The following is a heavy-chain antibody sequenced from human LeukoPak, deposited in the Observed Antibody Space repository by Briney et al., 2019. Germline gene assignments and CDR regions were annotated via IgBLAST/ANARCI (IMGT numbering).Heavy chain of an antibody. CDR3: ARAGWLYNWFDP. V-gene: IGHV4-61*01. CDR2: IYYSGST. CDR1: GGSVGSGSYY. J-gene: IGHJ5*02. Sequence: SETLSLTCTVSGGSVGSGSYYWSWIRQPPGRGLEWIGYIYYSGSTNYNPSLKSRVTMSVDTSKNQFSLRLSSVTAADTAVYYCARAGWLYNWFDPWGQGTLVTVS. D-gene: IGHD5-24*01.